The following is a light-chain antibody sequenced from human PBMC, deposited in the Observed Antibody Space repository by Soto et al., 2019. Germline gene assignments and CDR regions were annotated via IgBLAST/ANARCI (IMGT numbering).Light chain of an antibody. CDR2: AAS. Sequence: DIQMTQSPSSLSASVGDRVTITCRASQTISTYLNWYQQRPGKAPKVLIYAASSLQSGVPSRFSGSGSGTEFTLTLSGLQNEDFATYYCRQGSIAPITFGGGTRVDI. V-gene: IGKV1-39*01. J-gene: IGKJ4*01. CDR3: RQGSIAPIT. CDR1: QTISTY.